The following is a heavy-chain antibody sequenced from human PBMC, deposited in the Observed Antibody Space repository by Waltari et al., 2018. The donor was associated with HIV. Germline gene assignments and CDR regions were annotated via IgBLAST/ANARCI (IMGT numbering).Heavy chain of an antibody. CDR3: AQDPRSYGWSRFGN. CDR2: ITVNGVST. D-gene: IGHD3-10*01. V-gene: IGHV3-23*01. Sequence: EVQLLESGGGLVQPGGSLRLSCAASGFTFSNYAMNWVRKTPGRGFEWVSAITVNGVSTYYADSVRGRFTISRDDSKNTLFLQMNSLRAEDTAVYYCAQDPRSYGWSRFGNWGQGTLVTVSS. CDR1: GFTFSNYA. J-gene: IGHJ4*02.